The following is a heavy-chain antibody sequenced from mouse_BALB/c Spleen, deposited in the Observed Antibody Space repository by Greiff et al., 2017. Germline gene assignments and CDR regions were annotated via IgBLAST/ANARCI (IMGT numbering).Heavy chain of an antibody. CDR3: NEGYGYYYAMDY. CDR2: IDPENGDT. Sequence: EVQRVESGAELVRSGASVKLSCTASGFNIKDYYMHWVKQRPEQGLEWIGWIDPENGDTEYAPKFQGKATMTADTSSNTAYLQLSSLTSEDTAVYYCNEGYGYYYAMDYWGQGTSVTVSS. J-gene: IGHJ4*01. CDR1: GFNIKDYY. D-gene: IGHD2-2*01. V-gene: IGHV14-4*02.